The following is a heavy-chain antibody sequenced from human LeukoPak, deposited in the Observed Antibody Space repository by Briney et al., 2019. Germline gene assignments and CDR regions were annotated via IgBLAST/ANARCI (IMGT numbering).Heavy chain of an antibody. CDR2: INHSGST. CDR3: ARVIWYDAFDI. J-gene: IGHJ3*02. V-gene: IGHV4-34*01. Sequence: SETLSLTCAVYGGSFSGYYWSWIRQPPGKGLEWIGEINHSGSTNYNPSLKSRVTISVDTSKNQFSLKLSSVTAAGTAVYYCARVIWYDAFDIWGQGTMVTVSS. D-gene: IGHD3-10*01. CDR1: GGSFSGYY.